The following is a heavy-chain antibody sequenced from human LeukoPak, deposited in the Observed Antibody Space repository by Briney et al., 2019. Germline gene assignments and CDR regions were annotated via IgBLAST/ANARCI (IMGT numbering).Heavy chain of an antibody. CDR2: ISGSGGST. J-gene: IGHJ3*02. V-gene: IGHV3-23*01. CDR1: GFTFSSYG. CDR3: AKGGGYYDSSGYYYPSAFDI. Sequence: GGSLRLSCVASGFTFSSYGMSWVRQAPGKGLEWVSAISGSGGSTYYADSVKGRFTISRDNSKNTLYLQMNSLRAEDTAVYYCAKGGGYYDSSGYYYPSAFDIWGQGTMVTVSS. D-gene: IGHD3-22*01.